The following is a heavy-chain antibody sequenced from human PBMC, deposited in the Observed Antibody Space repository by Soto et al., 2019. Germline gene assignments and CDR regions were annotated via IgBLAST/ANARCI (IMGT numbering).Heavy chain of an antibody. CDR2: IWFDGTQK. V-gene: IGHV3-33*01. Sequence: QVQLVESGGGVVHPGRSLRLSCAASGFPFSSYDMHWVRQAPGKGLEWVAVIWFDGTQKYYADSVKGRFIISRDNSKKTLYLEMNSLRAEDTAVYYCARAGGTTVTGLWHFDSWGQGTLVTVSS. CDR1: GFPFSSYD. CDR3: ARAGGTTVTGLWHFDS. J-gene: IGHJ4*02. D-gene: IGHD4-17*01.